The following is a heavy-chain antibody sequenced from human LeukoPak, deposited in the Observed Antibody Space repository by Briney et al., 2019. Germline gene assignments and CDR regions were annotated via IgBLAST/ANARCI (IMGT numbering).Heavy chain of an antibody. Sequence: GGSLILSCAASGFSFSSYGIHWVRQAPGKGLEWVAVISYDGSNKYYADSVKGRFTISRDNSKNTLYLQMNSLRAEDTAVYYCAKDRSTYYYDSSGYYPDAFDIWGQGTMVTVSS. CDR2: ISYDGSNK. CDR1: GFSFSSYG. J-gene: IGHJ3*02. V-gene: IGHV3-30*18. D-gene: IGHD3-22*01. CDR3: AKDRSTYYYDSSGYYPDAFDI.